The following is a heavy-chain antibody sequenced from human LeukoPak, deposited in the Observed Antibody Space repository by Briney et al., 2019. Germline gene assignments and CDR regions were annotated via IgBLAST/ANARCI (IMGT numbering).Heavy chain of an antibody. CDR1: GFTFSSYS. J-gene: IGHJ4*02. CDR2: ISSSGSTI. D-gene: IGHD4-23*01. V-gene: IGHV3-48*04. Sequence: PGGSLRLSCAASGFTFSSYSMNWVRQAPGKGLEWVSYISSSGSTIYYADSVKGRFTISRDNAKNSLYLQMNSLRAEDTAVYYCARGAYGGNTEYWGQGTLVTVSS. CDR3: ARGAYGGNTEY.